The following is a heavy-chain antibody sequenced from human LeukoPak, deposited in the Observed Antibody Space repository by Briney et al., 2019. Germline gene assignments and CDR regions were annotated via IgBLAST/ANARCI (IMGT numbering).Heavy chain of an antibody. CDR1: GGSFSGYY. D-gene: IGHD5-24*01. V-gene: IGHV4-34*01. CDR3: ARGLRDGYSNYWYFDL. Sequence: SETLSLTCAVYGGSFSGYYWSWIRQPPGKGLEWIGEINHSGSTNYNPSLKSRVTISVDTSKNQFSLKLSSVTAADTAVYYCARGLRDGYSNYWYFDLWGRGTLVTFSS. CDR2: INHSGST. J-gene: IGHJ2*01.